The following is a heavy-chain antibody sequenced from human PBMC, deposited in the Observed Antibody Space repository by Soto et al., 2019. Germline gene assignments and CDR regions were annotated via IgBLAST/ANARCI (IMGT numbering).Heavy chain of an antibody. D-gene: IGHD4-17*01. CDR3: ARVGAVKHFDY. CDR1: GGSISSYY. Sequence: SETLSLTCTVSGGSISSYYWSWIRQPPGKGLEWIGYIYYSGSTNYNPSLKSRVTISVDTSKNQFSLKLSSVTAADTAVYYCARVGAVKHFDYWGQGTLVTVSS. CDR2: IYYSGST. V-gene: IGHV4-59*01. J-gene: IGHJ4*02.